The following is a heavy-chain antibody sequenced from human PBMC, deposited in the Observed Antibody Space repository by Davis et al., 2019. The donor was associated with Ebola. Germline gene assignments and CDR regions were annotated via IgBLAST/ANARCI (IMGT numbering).Heavy chain of an antibody. CDR2: MNPNSGNT. CDR3: ARFPSGVFGVVISGEYGMDV. J-gene: IGHJ6*02. CDR1: GYTFTSYD. V-gene: IGHV1-8*03. D-gene: IGHD3-3*01. Sequence: ASVKVSCKASGYTFTSYDINWVRQATGQGLEWMGWMNPNSGNTGYAQKFQGRVTITRNTSISTAYMELSSLRSEDTAVYYCARFPSGVFGVVISGEYGMDVWGQGTTVTVSS.